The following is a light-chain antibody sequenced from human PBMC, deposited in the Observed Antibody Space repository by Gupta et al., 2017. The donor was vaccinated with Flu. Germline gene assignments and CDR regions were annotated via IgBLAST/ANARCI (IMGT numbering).Light chain of an antibody. J-gene: IGKJ1*01. CDR2: AAS. CDR3: QQDNNCPRT. Sequence: EIVLTQSPATLSVSPGERATLSCRASQSINTRVAWYQQRPGQPPRFLIYAASTRGTGPPARFSGSASGTEFTFTISNVQSEDFAVYYCQQDNNCPRTFGPGTKVEV. CDR1: QSINTR. V-gene: IGKV3-15*01.